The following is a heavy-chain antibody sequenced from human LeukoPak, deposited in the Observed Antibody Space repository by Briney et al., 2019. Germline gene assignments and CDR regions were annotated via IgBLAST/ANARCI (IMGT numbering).Heavy chain of an antibody. CDR3: ARENDPFDI. CDR1: GGSMRSYY. Sequence: PSETLSLTCTVSGGSMRSYYWNWIRQPPGKGLEWIGYIYYIGSTNYNPSLKSRVTISIDMSKNQFSLTLTSVTAADTAVYYCARENDPFDIWGQGTMVTVS. J-gene: IGHJ3*02. CDR2: IYYIGST. V-gene: IGHV4-59*01.